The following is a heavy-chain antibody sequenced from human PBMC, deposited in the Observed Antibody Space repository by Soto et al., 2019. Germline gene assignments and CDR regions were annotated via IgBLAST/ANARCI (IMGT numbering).Heavy chain of an antibody. CDR2: ISFDGSNK. J-gene: IGHJ4*02. Sequence: QVQLVESGGGVVQPGRSLRLSCAASGFSFRNYGMHWVRQAPGKGLEWVTFISFDGSNKYYADSVKGRFTISRDNSKNSLFLQVSSLRPADTSMYYCADGVGWADYWGQGTLFIVSS. D-gene: IGHD1-26*01. V-gene: IGHV3-30*03. CDR1: GFSFRNYG. CDR3: ADGVGWADY.